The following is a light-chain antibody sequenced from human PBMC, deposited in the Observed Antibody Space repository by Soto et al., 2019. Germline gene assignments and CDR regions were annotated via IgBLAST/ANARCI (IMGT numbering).Light chain of an antibody. CDR3: QQYGSSPTT. V-gene: IGKV3-20*01. J-gene: IGKJ5*01. CDR2: GAS. CDR1: QSVSSN. Sequence: EIAVTQSPATLSVSPGERATLHCRASQSVSSNLAWYQQKPGQAPRLLIYGASSRATGIPDRFSGSGSGTDVTLTISRLEPEDFAVYSCQQYGSSPTTFGQGTRVEIK.